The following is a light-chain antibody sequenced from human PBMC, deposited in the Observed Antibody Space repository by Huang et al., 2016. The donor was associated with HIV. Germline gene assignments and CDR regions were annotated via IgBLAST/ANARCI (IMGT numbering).Light chain of an antibody. Sequence: DIQMTQSPSSLSESVRNRVTITCRASQAIAKSLAWYQQKPGKAPKRLLYAASRLESGVPSRLSSTGSETHYTLTIISLQPEDFATYYCQQYQSTPYTFGQGTKLEIK. CDR3: QQYQSTPYT. CDR2: AAS. V-gene: IGKV1-NL1*01. J-gene: IGKJ2*01. CDR1: QAIAKS.